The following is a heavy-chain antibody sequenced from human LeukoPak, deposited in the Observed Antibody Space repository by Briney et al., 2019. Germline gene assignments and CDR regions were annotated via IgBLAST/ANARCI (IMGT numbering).Heavy chain of an antibody. Sequence: ASVKVSCKASGYTFTSYDINWVRQATGQGLEWMGWVNPNSGNTGYAQTFQGRVTMTRNTSISTAYMELSSLRSEDTAVYYCARGRFRWELEIRDFDYWGQGTLVTVSS. CDR1: GYTFTSYD. CDR2: VNPNSGNT. V-gene: IGHV1-8*01. CDR3: ARGRFRWELEIRDFDY. D-gene: IGHD1-26*01. J-gene: IGHJ4*02.